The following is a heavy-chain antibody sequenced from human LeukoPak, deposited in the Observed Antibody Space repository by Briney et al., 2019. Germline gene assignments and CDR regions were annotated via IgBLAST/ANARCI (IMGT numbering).Heavy chain of an antibody. J-gene: IGHJ4*02. CDR1: GGSISSGSYY. V-gene: IGHV4-61*02. CDR2: IYTSGST. CDR3: ARGSSGYYYVDY. Sequence: PSQTLSLTCTVSGGSISSGSYYWSRIRQPAGKGLEWIGRIYTSGSTNYNPSLKSRVTISVDTSKNQFSLKLSSVTAADTAVYYCARGSSGYYYVDYWGQGTLVTVSS. D-gene: IGHD3-22*01.